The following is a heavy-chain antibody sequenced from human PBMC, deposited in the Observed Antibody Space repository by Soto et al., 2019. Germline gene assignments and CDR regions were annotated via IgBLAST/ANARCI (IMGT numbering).Heavy chain of an antibody. Sequence: QVQLVESGGGVVQPGRSLRLSCAASGFTFSSYAMHWVRQAPGTGLEWVAVISYDGSNKYYADSVKGRLTISRDNSKNTLYLQMNSLRTEDTAVYYCARVLGGMATVPFDSWGQGALVTVSS. CDR1: GFTFSSYA. CDR3: ARVLGGMATVPFDS. CDR2: ISYDGSNK. V-gene: IGHV3-30-3*01. D-gene: IGHD4-4*01. J-gene: IGHJ4*02.